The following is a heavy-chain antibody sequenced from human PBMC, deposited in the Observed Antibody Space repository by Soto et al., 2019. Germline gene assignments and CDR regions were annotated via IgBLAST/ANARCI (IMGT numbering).Heavy chain of an antibody. CDR2: ISYDGSNK. J-gene: IGHJ4*02. D-gene: IGHD6-19*01. Sequence: GGSLRLSCAAPGFTFSSYGMHWVRQAPGKGLEWVAVISYDGSNKYYADSVKGRFTISRDNSKNTLYLQMNSLRAEDTAVYYCPKDGQWLVHYFDYWGQGTLVTVSS. CDR1: GFTFSSYG. CDR3: PKDGQWLVHYFDY. V-gene: IGHV3-30*18.